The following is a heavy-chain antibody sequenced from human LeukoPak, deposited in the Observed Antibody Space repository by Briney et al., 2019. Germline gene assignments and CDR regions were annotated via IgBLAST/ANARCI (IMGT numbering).Heavy chain of an antibody. CDR3: ATNDGYNYYFDY. Sequence: GGSLRLSCAASGFTLTDYYMSWIRQAPAKGLEWVSYISSSGDTIYYADSVKGRFTISRDNAKNSLYLQMNSLRAEDTAVYYCATNDGYNYYFDYWGQGTLVTVSS. CDR2: ISSSGDTI. D-gene: IGHD5-24*01. V-gene: IGHV3-11*01. J-gene: IGHJ4*02. CDR1: GFTLTDYY.